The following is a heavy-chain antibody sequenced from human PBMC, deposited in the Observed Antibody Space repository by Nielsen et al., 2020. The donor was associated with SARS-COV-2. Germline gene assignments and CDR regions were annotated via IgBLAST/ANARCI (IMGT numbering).Heavy chain of an antibody. J-gene: IGHJ6*02. CDR2: IIHSGST. CDR1: GASFSGYY. V-gene: IGHV4-34*12. Sequence: SETLSLTCAVYGASFSGYYWTWIRQPPGKGLEWIGEIIHSGSTNYNPSLKSRVTISVDTSKNQFSLKLSSVTAADTAVYYCARNVVVAETYYYSGMDVWGQGTTVTVSS. CDR3: ARNVVVAETYYYSGMDV. D-gene: IGHD6-19*01.